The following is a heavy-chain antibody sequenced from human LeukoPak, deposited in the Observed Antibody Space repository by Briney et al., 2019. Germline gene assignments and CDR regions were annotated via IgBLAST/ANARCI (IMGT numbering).Heavy chain of an antibody. V-gene: IGHV1-2*02. CDR1: GYTFTGYY. CDR2: INPNSGGT. D-gene: IGHD2-2*01. Sequence: ASVEVSCKASGYTFTGYYMHWVRQAPGQGLEWMGWINPNSGGTNYAQKFQGRVTMTRDTSISTAYMELSRLRSDDTAVYYCARRLRYCSSTSCYYYFDYWGQGTLVTVSS. J-gene: IGHJ4*02. CDR3: ARRLRYCSSTSCYYYFDY.